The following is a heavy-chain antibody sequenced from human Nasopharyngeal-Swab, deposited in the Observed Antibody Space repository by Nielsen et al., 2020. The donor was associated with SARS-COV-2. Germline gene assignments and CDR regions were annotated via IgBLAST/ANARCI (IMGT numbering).Heavy chain of an antibody. J-gene: IGHJ6*02. Sequence: SVKVSCKVSGYTLTELSMHWVRQAPGKGLEWMGGIIPIFGTANYAQKFQGRVTITADESTSTAYMELSSLRSEDTAVYYCARDYDYVWGSYPDYYYGMDVWGQGTTVTVSS. V-gene: IGHV1-69*13. CDR3: ARDYDYVWGSYPDYYYGMDV. CDR2: IIPIFGTA. CDR1: GYTLTELS. D-gene: IGHD3-16*01.